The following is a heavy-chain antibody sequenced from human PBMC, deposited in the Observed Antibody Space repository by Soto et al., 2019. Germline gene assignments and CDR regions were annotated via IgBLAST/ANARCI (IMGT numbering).Heavy chain of an antibody. Sequence: PSETLSLTCTVSGGSVSRGAYYWSWVRQHPGKGLEWIGYIYSSGSTYYNPSLKSRVTISVDTSRNQFSLKLNSVTAADTALYYCAREVGYCDGSTCLSSLFFDFWGQGTLVTVSS. V-gene: IGHV4-31*03. D-gene: IGHD2-15*01. CDR2: IYSSGST. CDR3: AREVGYCDGSTCLSSLFFDF. J-gene: IGHJ4*02. CDR1: GGSVSRGAYY.